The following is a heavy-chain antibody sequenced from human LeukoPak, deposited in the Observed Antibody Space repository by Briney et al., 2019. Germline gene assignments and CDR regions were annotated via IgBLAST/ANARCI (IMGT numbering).Heavy chain of an antibody. CDR2: INHSGST. Sequence: SETLSLTCAVYGGSFSGYYWSWIRQPPGKGLEWIGEINHSGSTYYNASLQSRVTISIDTSKNQFSLRLNSVTAADTAMYYCAKSRGYGLIDYWGQGTRVTVSS. CDR1: GGSFSGYY. D-gene: IGHD5-12*01. J-gene: IGHJ4*02. V-gene: IGHV4-34*01. CDR3: AKSRGYGLIDY.